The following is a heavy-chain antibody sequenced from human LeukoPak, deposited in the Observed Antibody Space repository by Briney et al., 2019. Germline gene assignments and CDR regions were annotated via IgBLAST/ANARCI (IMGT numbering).Heavy chain of an antibody. V-gene: IGHV3-43D*04. CDR1: GFTFDDYA. J-gene: IGHJ6*04. Sequence: PGGSLRLSCAASGFTFDDYAMHWVRQTPGKGLEWVSLVSWNGRSTSHADSVKGRFTISRDNSKNSLYLQMNSLRPEDTALYYCAKDTVSSGYSYYAMDVWGKGTTVTVSS. D-gene: IGHD5-18*01. CDR3: AKDTVSSGYSYYAMDV. CDR2: VSWNGRST.